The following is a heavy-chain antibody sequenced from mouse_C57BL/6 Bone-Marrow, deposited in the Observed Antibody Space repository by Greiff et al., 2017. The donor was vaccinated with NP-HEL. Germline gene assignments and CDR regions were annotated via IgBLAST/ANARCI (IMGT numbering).Heavy chain of an antibody. CDR3: AREGGVWYLWYFDV. J-gene: IGHJ1*03. CDR1: GYTFTSYW. V-gene: IGHV1-53*01. Sequence: VQLQQPGTELVKPGASVKLSCKASGYTFTSYWMHWVKQRPGQGLEWIGNINPSNGGTNYNEKFKSKATLTVDKSSSTAYMQLSSLTSEDSAVYYCAREGGVWYLWYFDVWGTGTTVTVSS. D-gene: IGHD2-10*02. CDR2: INPSNGGT.